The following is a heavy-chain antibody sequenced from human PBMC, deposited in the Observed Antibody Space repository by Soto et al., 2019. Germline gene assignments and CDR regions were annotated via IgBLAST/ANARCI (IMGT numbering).Heavy chain of an antibody. CDR3: TREELLLARIRFYYQGFHV. CDR2: IFYSGFT. D-gene: IGHD2-15*01. V-gene: IGHV4-31*11. CDR1: GGPISSGNYF. Sequence: NLSLSCAVSGGPISSGNYFCTWLRQHPGKGVEWIAYIFYSGFTSYNPHFKTRIDNSVDKSKNQLSLKLSSVTAPDTAVYYPTREELLLARIRFYYQGFHVSGQGTSGTVS. J-gene: IGHJ6*02.